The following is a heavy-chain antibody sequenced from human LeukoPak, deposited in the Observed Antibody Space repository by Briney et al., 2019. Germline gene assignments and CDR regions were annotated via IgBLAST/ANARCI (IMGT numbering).Heavy chain of an antibody. J-gene: IGHJ4*02. CDR1: GFTFSSYG. V-gene: IGHV3-33*01. Sequence: GGSLTLSCAASGFTFSSYGMHWVRQAPGKGLEWVAVIWYDGSNKYYADSVKGRFTISRDNSKNTLYLQMNSLRAEDRAVYYCARDTRRYSGSYLNLDYWGQGTLVTVSS. CDR2: IWYDGSNK. D-gene: IGHD1-26*01. CDR3: ARDTRRYSGSYLNLDY.